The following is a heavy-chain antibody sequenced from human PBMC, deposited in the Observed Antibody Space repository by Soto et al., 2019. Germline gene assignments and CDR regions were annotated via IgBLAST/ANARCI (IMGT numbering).Heavy chain of an antibody. D-gene: IGHD6-19*01. V-gene: IGHV4-59*01. CDR3: ARDSAVAGSDLDY. CDR1: GGSISSYY. J-gene: IGHJ4*02. CDR2: IYYSGST. Sequence: SETLSLTCTVSGGSISSYYWSWIRQPPGKGLEWIGYIYYSGSTNYNPSLKSRVTISVDTSKNQFSLKLSSVTAADTAVYYCARDSAVAGSDLDYWGQGTLVTVSS.